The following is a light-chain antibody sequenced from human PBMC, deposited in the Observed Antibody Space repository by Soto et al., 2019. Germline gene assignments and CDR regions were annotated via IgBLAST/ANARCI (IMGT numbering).Light chain of an antibody. V-gene: IGKV1-6*01. Sequence: QMTQSPSTLSGSVGDRVTITCRAGQTISSWLAWYQHKPGKAPKLLIFAASNLHSGVPSRFSGSGSGTDFTLTINNLQAEDFATYYCLQEYNYPRTFGQGTKVDI. J-gene: IGKJ1*01. CDR1: QTISSW. CDR3: LQEYNYPRT. CDR2: AAS.